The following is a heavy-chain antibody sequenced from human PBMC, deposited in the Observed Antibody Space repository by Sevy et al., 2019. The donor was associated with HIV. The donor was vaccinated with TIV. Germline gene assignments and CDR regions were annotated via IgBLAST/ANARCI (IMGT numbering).Heavy chain of an antibody. Sequence: SETLSLTCTVSGGSISSYYWSWIRQPPGKGLEWLGYIYYSGSTNYNPSLKSRVTISVDTSKNQFSLKLSSVTAADTAVYYCARRHGDYWGQGTLVTVSS. CDR2: IYYSGST. J-gene: IGHJ4*02. CDR3: ARRHGDY. CDR1: GGSISSYY. V-gene: IGHV4-59*13.